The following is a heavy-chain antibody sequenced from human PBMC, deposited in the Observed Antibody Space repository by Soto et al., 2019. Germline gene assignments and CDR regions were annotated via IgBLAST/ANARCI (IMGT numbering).Heavy chain of an antibody. V-gene: IGHV3-23*01. CDR3: AKDIQISDFWSGYTTLKPPDY. CDR2: ISGSGGST. Sequence: GGSLRLSCAASGFTFSSYAMSWDRQAPGKGLEWVSAISGSGGSTYYADSVKGRFTISRDNSKNTLYLQMNSLRAEDTAVYYCAKDIQISDFWSGYTTLKPPDYWGQGTLVTVSS. D-gene: IGHD3-3*01. J-gene: IGHJ4*02. CDR1: GFTFSSYA.